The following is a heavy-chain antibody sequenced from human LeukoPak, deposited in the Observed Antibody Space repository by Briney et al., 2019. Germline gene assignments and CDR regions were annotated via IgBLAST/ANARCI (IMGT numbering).Heavy chain of an antibody. CDR2: IYYSGST. V-gene: IGHV4-39*01. CDR1: GGSISSGSYY. D-gene: IGHD3-22*01. CDR3: ARQYYYDSSGVDP. J-gene: IGHJ5*02. Sequence: SETLSLTCTVSGGSISSGSYYWGWIRQPPGKGLEWIGNIYYSGSTYYNPSLKSRVTISVDTSKNQFSLKLSSVNAADTAVYYYARQYYYDSSGVDPWGQGTLVTVSS.